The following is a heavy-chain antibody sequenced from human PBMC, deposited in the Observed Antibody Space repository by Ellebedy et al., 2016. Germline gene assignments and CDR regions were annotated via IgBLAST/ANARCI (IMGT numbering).Heavy chain of an antibody. J-gene: IGHJ3*02. D-gene: IGHD2-2*01. V-gene: IGHV5-10-1*01. Sequence: GGSLRLXXKGSGYSFTSYWISWVRQMPGKGLEWMGRIDPSDSYTNYSPSFQGHVTISADKSISTAYLQWSSLKASDTAMYYCARPYCSSTSCDAFDIWGQGTMVTVSS. CDR2: IDPSDSYT. CDR1: GYSFTSYW. CDR3: ARPYCSSTSCDAFDI.